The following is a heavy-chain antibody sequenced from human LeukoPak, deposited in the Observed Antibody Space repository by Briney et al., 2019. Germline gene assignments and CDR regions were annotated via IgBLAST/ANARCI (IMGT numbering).Heavy chain of an antibody. D-gene: IGHD1-26*01. V-gene: IGHV3-74*01. CDR2: INSDGSST. CDR1: GFTFSSYW. Sequence: PGGSLRLSCAASGFTFSSYWMHWVRQAPGKGLVWVSRINSDGSSTSYADSVKGRFTISRDNAKNTLYLQMYSLRAEDTAVYYCARGDGWELLRGLDYWGQGTLVTVSS. J-gene: IGHJ4*02. CDR3: ARGDGWELLRGLDY.